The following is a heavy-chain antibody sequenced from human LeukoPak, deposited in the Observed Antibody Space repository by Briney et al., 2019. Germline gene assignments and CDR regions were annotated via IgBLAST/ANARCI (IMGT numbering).Heavy chain of an antibody. CDR2: ISSSGRTI. Sequence: PGGSLRLSCAASGFTFSSYEMNWVRQAPGKGLEWVSYISSSGRTIYNADSVKGRFTISRDNAKNSLYLQMNSLRAEDTAVYYCAELGITMIGGVWGKGTTVTISS. D-gene: IGHD3-10*02. V-gene: IGHV3-48*03. J-gene: IGHJ6*04. CDR1: GFTFSSYE. CDR3: AELGITMIGGV.